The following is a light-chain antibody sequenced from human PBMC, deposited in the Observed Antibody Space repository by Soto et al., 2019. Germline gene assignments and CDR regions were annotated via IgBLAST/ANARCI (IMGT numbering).Light chain of an antibody. J-gene: IGLJ1*01. CDR2: GST. CDR3: QSYDSSLGGNYV. V-gene: IGLV1-40*01. CDR1: SSNIAAGYD. Sequence: QSVLSQPPSVSGAPGQRVTISCTGSSSNIAAGYDAHWFQQVPGTAPKLLIYGSTNRPSGVPDRFSGSKSGTSASLAITGLQAEDEADYYCQSYDSSLGGNYVFGTGTKVTVL.